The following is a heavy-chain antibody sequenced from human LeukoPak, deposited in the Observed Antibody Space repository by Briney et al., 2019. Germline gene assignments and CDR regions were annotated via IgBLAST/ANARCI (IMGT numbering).Heavy chain of an antibody. D-gene: IGHD3-16*01. CDR3: ARGRGFGPSYWYFDL. CDR1: GYTFTGYY. J-gene: IGHJ2*01. V-gene: IGHV1-2*02. CDR2: INPNSGGT. Sequence: ASVEVSCKASGYTFTGYYMHWVRQAPGQGLEWMGWINPNSGGTNYAQKFQGRVTMTRDTSISTAYMELSRLRSDDTAVYYCARGRGFGPSYWYFDLWGRGTLVTVSS.